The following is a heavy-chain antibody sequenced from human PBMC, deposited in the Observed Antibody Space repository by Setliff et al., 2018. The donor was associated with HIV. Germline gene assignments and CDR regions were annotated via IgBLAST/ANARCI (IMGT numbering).Heavy chain of an antibody. D-gene: IGHD4-17*01. CDR2: IIPIFGKA. V-gene: IGHV1-69*13. Sequence: SVKVSCKASGGTFSSYAINWVRQAPGQGLEWMGGIIPIFGKANYAQKFQGRVTITADESTNTAYMEMSSLRSEDTAVYYCAREWGITVTLDYWGQGTLVTVSS. CDR3: AREWGITVTLDY. J-gene: IGHJ4*02. CDR1: GGTFSSYA.